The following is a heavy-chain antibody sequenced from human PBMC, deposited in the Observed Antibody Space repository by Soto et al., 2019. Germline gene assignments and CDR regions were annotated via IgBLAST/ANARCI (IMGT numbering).Heavy chain of an antibody. CDR1: GFTFSSYG. CDR3: AKQRVVGATWYYGMDV. V-gene: IGHV3-30*18. Sequence: GGSLRLSCAASGFTFSSYGMHWVRQAPGKGLEWVAVISYDGSNKYYADSVKGRFTISRDNSKNTLYLQMNSLRAEDTAVYYCAKQRVVGATWYYGMDVWGQGTTVTVSS. CDR2: ISYDGSNK. D-gene: IGHD1-26*01. J-gene: IGHJ6*02.